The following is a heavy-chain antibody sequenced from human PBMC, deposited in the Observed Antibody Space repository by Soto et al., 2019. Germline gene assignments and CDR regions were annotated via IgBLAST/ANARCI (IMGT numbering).Heavy chain of an antibody. Sequence: QVQLVQSGAEVKKPGSSVKVSCKASGGTFSSYAISWVRQDPGQVLEWMGGIIPIFGTANYAQKVQGRVTITADEATSTAYMELSSLRSEDTAVSSCARKDQRLWPLGRASSGQSEVVPSYYYYGMDVWGQGTTVTVSS. D-gene: IGHD2-2*01. J-gene: IGHJ6*02. CDR1: GGTFSSYA. V-gene: IGHV1-69*01. CDR2: IIPIFGTA. CDR3: ARKDQRLWPLGRASSGQSEVVPSYYYYGMDV.